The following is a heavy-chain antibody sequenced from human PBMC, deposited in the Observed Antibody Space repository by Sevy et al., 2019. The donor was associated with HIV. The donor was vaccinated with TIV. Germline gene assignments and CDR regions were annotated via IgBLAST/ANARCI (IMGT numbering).Heavy chain of an antibody. J-gene: IGHJ6*02. Sequence: GGSLRLSCATSGFTFSSYSMHWVRQAPGKGLEWVATISYDGINKHYADSVKGRFTISRDSPKNTLYLQMNSLRDEDTAIYYCARGRKTTEEWLEELDYYYGLDVWGQGTTVTVSS. D-gene: IGHD2-8*01. V-gene: IGHV3-30-3*01. CDR1: GFTFSSYS. CDR2: ISYDGINK. CDR3: ARGRKTTEEWLEELDYYYGLDV.